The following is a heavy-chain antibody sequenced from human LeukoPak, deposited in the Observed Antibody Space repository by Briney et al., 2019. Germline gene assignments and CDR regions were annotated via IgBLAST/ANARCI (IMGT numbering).Heavy chain of an antibody. D-gene: IGHD6-19*01. V-gene: IGHV3-21*01. CDR3: ASGYSSGWYTRGSEYFQH. J-gene: IGHJ1*01. CDR1: GFTFSSYS. Sequence: PGGSLRLSCAPSGFTFSSYSMNWVRQAPGKGLEWVSSISSSISYIYYADSVQGRFTISRDNAKNSLYLQMNSLRAEDTAVYYCASGYSSGWYTRGSEYFQHWGQGTLVTVSS. CDR2: ISSSISYI.